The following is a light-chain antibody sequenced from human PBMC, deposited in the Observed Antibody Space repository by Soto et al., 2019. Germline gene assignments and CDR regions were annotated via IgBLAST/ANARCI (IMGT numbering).Light chain of an antibody. J-gene: IGLJ7*01. V-gene: IGLV2-14*01. CDR3: TSYTSRTTLVL. Sequence: QSVLTQPASVSGSPGQSITISCTGTSSDVGAYDYVSWYQQHPGKAPKLMIYEVSNRPSGVSNRFSGSKSGNTASLTISGLQAEDEADYYCTSYTSRTTLVLFGGGTQLTVL. CDR1: SSDVGAYDY. CDR2: EVS.